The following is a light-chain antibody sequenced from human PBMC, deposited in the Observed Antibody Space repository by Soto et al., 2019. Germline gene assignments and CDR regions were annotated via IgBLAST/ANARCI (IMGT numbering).Light chain of an antibody. Sequence: QSALTQPASVSGSPGQSITISCTGTSSDVGGYNYVSWYQQHPGKAPKLMIYEVTNRPSGVSDRFSGSKSGNTASLTISGLQAEDEGDYYCSSYRSSNSVGVVFGGGTKLTVL. CDR3: SSYRSSNSVGVV. J-gene: IGLJ2*01. CDR1: SSDVGGYNY. CDR2: EVT. V-gene: IGLV2-14*01.